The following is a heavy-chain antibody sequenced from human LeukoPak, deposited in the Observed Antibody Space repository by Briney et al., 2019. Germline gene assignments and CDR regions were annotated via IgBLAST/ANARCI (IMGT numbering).Heavy chain of an antibody. J-gene: IGHJ4*02. V-gene: IGHV4-38-2*02. D-gene: IGHD3-10*01. CDR3: ARAVYGSGIYFDINFDY. CDR2: IYHSGST. CDR1: GYSISSGYY. Sequence: SETLSLTCTVSGYSISSGYYWGWIRQPPGKGLEWIGSIYHSGSTYYNPSLKSRVTISVDTSKNQFSLKLRSVTAADTAVYYCARAVYGSGIYFDINFDYWGQGTLVTVSS.